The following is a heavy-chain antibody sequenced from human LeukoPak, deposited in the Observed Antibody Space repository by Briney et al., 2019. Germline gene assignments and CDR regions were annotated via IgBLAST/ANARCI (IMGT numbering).Heavy chain of an antibody. J-gene: IGHJ3*02. V-gene: IGHV1-2*02. CDR1: GYTFTGNY. D-gene: IGHD3-10*01. CDR3: AREGINRVRGVPFDI. CDR2: INPNNGGT. Sequence: ASVKVSCKASGYTFTGNYIHWVRQAPGKGLEWVGWINPNNGGTYYGQKFQGRVTMTRDTSIRAAYMDLSSLISEDTAVYYCAREGINRVRGVPFDIWGQGTMVTVSS.